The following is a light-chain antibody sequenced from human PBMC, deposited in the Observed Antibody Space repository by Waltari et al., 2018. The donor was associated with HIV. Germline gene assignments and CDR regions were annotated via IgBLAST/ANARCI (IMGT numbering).Light chain of an antibody. Sequence: EIVLTQSPGTLSLSPGDRATLFCRASQSVDSNYIACYQHKSGQPPRLLIYGASNRATGIPDKFGGSGSGTHFSISINKLAPEDFAMYYCQQYGASPTFGQGTKVEI. V-gene: IGKV3-20*01. CDR3: QQYGASPT. CDR1: QSVDSNY. J-gene: IGKJ1*01. CDR2: GAS.